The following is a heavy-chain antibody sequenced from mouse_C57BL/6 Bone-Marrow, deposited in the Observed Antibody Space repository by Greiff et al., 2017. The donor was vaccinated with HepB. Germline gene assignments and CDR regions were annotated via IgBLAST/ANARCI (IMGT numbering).Heavy chain of an antibody. D-gene: IGHD2-5*01. CDR3: ARSGYSNYGTIAY. J-gene: IGHJ3*01. CDR1: GYAFTNYL. Sequence: VQVVESGAELVRPGTSVKVSCKASGYAFTNYLIEWVKQRPGQGLEWIGVINPGSGGTNYNEKFKGKATLTADKSSSTAYMQLSSLTSEDSAVYFCARSGYSNYGTIAYWGQGTLVTVSA. CDR2: INPGSGGT. V-gene: IGHV1-54*01.